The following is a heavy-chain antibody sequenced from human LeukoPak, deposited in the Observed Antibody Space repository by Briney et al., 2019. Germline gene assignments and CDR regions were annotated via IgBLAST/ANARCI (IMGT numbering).Heavy chain of an antibody. Sequence: ASVKVSRKVSGYTFTDYYMHWVQQAPGKGREWMGLVDPEDGETIYAEKFQGRVTITADTSTDTAYMELSSLRSEDTAVYYCATLIAARIDYWGQGTLVTVSS. J-gene: IGHJ4*02. CDR1: GYTFTDYY. CDR2: VDPEDGET. V-gene: IGHV1-69-2*01. D-gene: IGHD6-6*01. CDR3: ATLIAARIDY.